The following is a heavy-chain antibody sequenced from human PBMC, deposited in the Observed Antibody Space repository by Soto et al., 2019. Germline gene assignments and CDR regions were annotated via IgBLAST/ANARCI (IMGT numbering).Heavy chain of an antibody. D-gene: IGHD3-10*01. V-gene: IGHV4-34*01. CDR1: GGSFSGYY. CDR3: ARFYGSGSYPTRYYYYYGMDV. CDR2: INHSGST. Sequence: PSGALSLTCAVYGGSFSGYYLSWIRQPPGKGLEWIGEINHSGSTNYNPSLKSRVTISVDTSKNQFSLKLSSVTAADTAVYYCARFYGSGSYPTRYYYYYGMDVWGQGTTVTVYS. J-gene: IGHJ6*02.